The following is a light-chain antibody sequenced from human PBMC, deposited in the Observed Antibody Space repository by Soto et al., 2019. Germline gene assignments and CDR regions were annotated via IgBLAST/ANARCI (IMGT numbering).Light chain of an antibody. CDR3: SSYAGSSTWV. CDR1: SSDVGGYTY. CDR2: EVS. V-gene: IGLV2-8*01. Sequence: QSAPTQPPSASGSPGQSATISCTGTSSDVGGYTYVSWYQQYPGKAPKLMIYEVSKRPSGVPDRFSGSKSGNTASLTVSGLQPEDEADYYCSSYAGSSTWVFGGGTKLTV. J-gene: IGLJ2*01.